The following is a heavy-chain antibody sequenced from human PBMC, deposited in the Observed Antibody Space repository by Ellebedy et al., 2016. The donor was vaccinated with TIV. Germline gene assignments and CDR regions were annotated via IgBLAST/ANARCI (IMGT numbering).Heavy chain of an antibody. J-gene: IGHJ5*02. CDR1: GGSISSGGYY. D-gene: IGHD1-26*01. CDR2: IYYSGST. CDR3: ASSRGSPINNWFDP. Sequence: MPSETLSLTCTVSGGSISSGGYYWSWIRQHPGKSREWIGYIYYSGSTYYNPSLKSLVTISVDTSKNQFSLKLSSVTAADTAVYYCASSRGSPINNWFDPWGQGTLVTVSS. V-gene: IGHV4-31*01.